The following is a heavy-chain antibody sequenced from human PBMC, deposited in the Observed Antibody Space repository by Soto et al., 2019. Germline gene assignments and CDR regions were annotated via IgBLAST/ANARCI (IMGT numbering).Heavy chain of an antibody. Sequence: GGSLRLSCAASGFTVSSYLMHWVRQAPGKGLVWVSRINSDGSSTSFADSVKGRFTISRGNAKNTLYLQMNSLRAEDTDVYYCARVNYGDYGGVYDYWGQGTLVTVSS. CDR1: GFTVSSYL. D-gene: IGHD4-17*01. CDR3: ARVNYGDYGGVYDY. CDR2: INSDGSST. J-gene: IGHJ4*02. V-gene: IGHV3-74*01.